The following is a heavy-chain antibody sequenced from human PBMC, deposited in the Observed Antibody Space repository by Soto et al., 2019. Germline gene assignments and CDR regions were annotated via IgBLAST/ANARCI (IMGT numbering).Heavy chain of an antibody. J-gene: IGHJ6*02. D-gene: IGHD5-12*01. V-gene: IGHV5-10-1*01. Sequence: PGESLKISCKGSGYSFTSYWISWVRQMPGKGLEWMGRTDPSDSYTNYSPSFQGHVTISADKSISAAYLQWSSLKASDTAMYYCASDVDIVATINPRAYYYYGMDVWGQGTTVTVSS. CDR2: TDPSDSYT. CDR1: GYSFTSYW. CDR3: ASDVDIVATINPRAYYYYGMDV.